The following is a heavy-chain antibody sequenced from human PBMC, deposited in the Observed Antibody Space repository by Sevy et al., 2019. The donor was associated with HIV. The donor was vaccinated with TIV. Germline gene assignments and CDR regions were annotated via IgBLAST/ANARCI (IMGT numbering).Heavy chain of an antibody. V-gene: IGHV1-24*01. CDR1: GYTLSQVS. CDR2: FDPEDGET. D-gene: IGHD3-10*01. Sequence: ASVKVSCKVSGYTLSQVSMHWVRQVPGKGLEWMGSFDPEDGETIYAQKFQGRLTMTEDTSTDTAYMELSSLKSEDTAVYYCARDSPGYGSGYYYGMDVWGQGTTVTVSS. J-gene: IGHJ6*02. CDR3: ARDSPGYGSGYYYGMDV.